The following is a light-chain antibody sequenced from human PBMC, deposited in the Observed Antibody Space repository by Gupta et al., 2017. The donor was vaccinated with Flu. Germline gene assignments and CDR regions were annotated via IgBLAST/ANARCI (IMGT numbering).Light chain of an antibody. CDR3: QQYNNWSVT. J-gene: IGKJ1*01. V-gene: IGKV3-15*01. CDR1: QSVSSN. Sequence: EIVMTQSPATLSVSPGERANLSCRASQSVSSNLAWYQQKPGQAPRLLIYGASTRATGIPARFSGSGSGTEFTLTISSLQSEDFAVYYCQQYNNWSVTFGQGTKVEIK. CDR2: GAS.